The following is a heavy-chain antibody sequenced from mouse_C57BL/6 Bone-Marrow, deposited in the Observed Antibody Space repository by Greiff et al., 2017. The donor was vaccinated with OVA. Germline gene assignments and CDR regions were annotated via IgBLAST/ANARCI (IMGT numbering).Heavy chain of an antibody. V-gene: IGHV1-55*01. D-gene: IGHD2-5*01. CDR3: AGDYSNYEGFAY. J-gene: IGHJ3*01. Sequence: QVQLKQPGAELVKPGASVKMSCKASGYTFTSYWITWVKQRPGQGLEWIGDIYPGSGSTNYNEKFKSTATLTVDTSSSTAYMQLSSLTSEDSAVYYCAGDYSNYEGFAYWGQGTLVTVSA. CDR1: GYTFTSYW. CDR2: IYPGSGST.